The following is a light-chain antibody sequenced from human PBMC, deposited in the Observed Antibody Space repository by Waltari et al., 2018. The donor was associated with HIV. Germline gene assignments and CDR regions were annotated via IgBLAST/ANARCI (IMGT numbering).Light chain of an antibody. V-gene: IGLV2-23*02. Sequence: QSPLTQPASVSGNPGQSVTITCTGTNIDVGNYKLVSWYQPHPGKAPKLLIYDVSKRPSGVSSRFSGSKSGYWASLTISGLLAEDESYYFCLTYVSDSGTWKFGGGTYLTV. CDR2: DVS. J-gene: IGLJ3*02. CDR3: LTYVSDSGTWK. CDR1: NIDVGNYKL.